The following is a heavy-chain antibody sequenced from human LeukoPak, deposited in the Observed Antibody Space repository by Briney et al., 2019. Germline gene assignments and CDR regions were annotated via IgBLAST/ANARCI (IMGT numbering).Heavy chain of an antibody. D-gene: IGHD6-13*01. CDR3: ARDLTIAAAGPVDY. CDR2: INPNSGGT. CDR1: GYTFTGYY. J-gene: IGHJ4*02. Sequence: ASVKVSCKASGYTFTGYYMHWVRQAPGQGLEWMGWINPNSGGTNYAQKFQGRVTMTRDTSISTAYMELSRLRSDDTAVYYCARDLTIAAAGPVDYWGQGTLVTVSS. V-gene: IGHV1-2*02.